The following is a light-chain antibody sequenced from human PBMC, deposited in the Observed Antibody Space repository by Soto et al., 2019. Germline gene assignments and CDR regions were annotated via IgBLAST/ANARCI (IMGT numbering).Light chain of an antibody. V-gene: IGKV3-15*01. J-gene: IGKJ2*01. Sequence: EKGMTQSQATLSVSPGERATLSCRASQSVNNNLAWYQQKPGQAPRLLIYDASTRATGIPARFSGSGSGTEFTLTISSLQSEDFAVYYCQQYNNWPPYTFGQGTKLEIK. CDR2: DAS. CDR1: QSVNNN. CDR3: QQYNNWPPYT.